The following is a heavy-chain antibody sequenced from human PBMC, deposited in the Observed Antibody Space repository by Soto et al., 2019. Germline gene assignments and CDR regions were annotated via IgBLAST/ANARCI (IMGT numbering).Heavy chain of an antibody. Sequence: PSKNLALTCTVSGGSFNSFYWSWIRQSRGRGLEWIGYMYYSGSTNYNPSLKSRVTISVDTSKKQFSLNVRSVTAADTAVYYCARRVGATDYFDYWGRG. D-gene: IGHD2-15*01. CDR2: MYYSGST. CDR3: ARRVGATDYFDY. J-gene: IGHJ4*02. CDR1: GGSFNSFY. V-gene: IGHV4-59*01.